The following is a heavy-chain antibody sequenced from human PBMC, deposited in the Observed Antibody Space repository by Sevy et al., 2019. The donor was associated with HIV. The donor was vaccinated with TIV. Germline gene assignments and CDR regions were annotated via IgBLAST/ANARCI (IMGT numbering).Heavy chain of an antibody. CDR3: AREPGGGFGELPHFPLDY. Sequence: GGSLRLSCAASGFTFSSYSMNWVRQAPGKGLEWVSSISSSSSYIYYADSVKGRFTISRDNAKNSLYLQMNSLRAEDTAVYYCAREPGGGFGELPHFPLDYWGQGTLVTVSS. J-gene: IGHJ4*02. D-gene: IGHD3-10*01. CDR2: ISSSSSYI. CDR1: GFTFSSYS. V-gene: IGHV3-21*01.